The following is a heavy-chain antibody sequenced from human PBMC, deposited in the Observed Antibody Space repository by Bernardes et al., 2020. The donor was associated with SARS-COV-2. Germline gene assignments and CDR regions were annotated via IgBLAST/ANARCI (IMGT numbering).Heavy chain of an antibody. D-gene: IGHD1-1*01. Sequence: ASVKVSCMASGYTFTGYYMHWVRQAPGQGLEWMGWINPNSGGTNYAQKFQGRVTMTRDTSISTAYMELSRLRSDDTAVYYCASRTQRYYYYGMDVWGQGTTVTVSS. CDR3: ASRTQRYYYYGMDV. V-gene: IGHV1-2*02. CDR1: GYTFTGYY. CDR2: INPNSGGT. J-gene: IGHJ6*02.